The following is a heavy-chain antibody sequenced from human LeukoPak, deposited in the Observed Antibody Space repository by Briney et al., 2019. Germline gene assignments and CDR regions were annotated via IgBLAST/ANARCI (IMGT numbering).Heavy chain of an antibody. V-gene: IGHV4-4*07. CDR3: ARDDYYGSGTYFDY. D-gene: IGHD3-10*01. CDR2: IYTSGST. CDR1: GGSISSYY. J-gene: IGHJ4*02. Sequence: SETLSLTCTVSGGSISSYYWSWIRQPAGKGLEWIGRIYTSGSTNYNPSLKSRVTMSVDTSKNQFSLKLSSVTAADTAVYYCARDDYYGSGTYFDYWGQGTLVTVSS.